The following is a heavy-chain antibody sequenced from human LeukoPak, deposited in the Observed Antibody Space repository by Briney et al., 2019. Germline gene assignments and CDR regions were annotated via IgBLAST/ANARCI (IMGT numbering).Heavy chain of an antibody. J-gene: IGHJ6*03. Sequence: GASVKVSCKASGYTFTTYGFSWVRQAPGQGLEWMGWISAYNGNTDYAQKLQGRVTMTTDTSTNTVYMELRSLRSDDTAVYYCAREGRYYYYYMDVWGKGTTVTISS. V-gene: IGHV1-18*01. CDR2: ISAYNGNT. CDR1: GYTFTTYG. CDR3: AREGRYYYYYMDV.